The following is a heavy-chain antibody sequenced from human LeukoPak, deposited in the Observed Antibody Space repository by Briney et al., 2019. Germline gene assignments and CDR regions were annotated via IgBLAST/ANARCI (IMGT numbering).Heavy chain of an antibody. D-gene: IGHD6-13*01. Sequence: LTGGSLRLSCAASGFTFSSYWMSWVRQAPGKGLEWVDNIKQDGSEKYYVDSVKGRFTISRDNAKNSLYLQMNSLRAEDTAVYYCARVPGMAWYVRAFDIWGQGTMVTVSS. J-gene: IGHJ3*02. V-gene: IGHV3-7*05. CDR2: IKQDGSEK. CDR1: GFTFSSYW. CDR3: ARVPGMAWYVRAFDI.